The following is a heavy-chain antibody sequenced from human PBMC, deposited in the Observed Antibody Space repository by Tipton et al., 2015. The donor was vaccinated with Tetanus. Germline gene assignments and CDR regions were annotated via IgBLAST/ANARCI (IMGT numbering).Heavy chain of an antibody. CDR2: IYHSGST. D-gene: IGHD3-22*01. J-gene: IGHJ4*02. Sequence: TLSLTCAVSGGSISSGGYSWSWIRQPPGKGLEWIGYIYHSGSTYYNPSLKSRVTISVDRSKNQFSRKLSSVTAADTAVYYCARIASYYYDSSGYRYYFDYWGQGTLVTVSS. CDR3: ARIASYYYDSSGYRYYFDY. V-gene: IGHV4-30-2*01. CDR1: GGSISSGGYS.